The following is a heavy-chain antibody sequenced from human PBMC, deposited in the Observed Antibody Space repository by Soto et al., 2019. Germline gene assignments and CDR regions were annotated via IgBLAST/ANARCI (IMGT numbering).Heavy chain of an antibody. D-gene: IGHD3-22*01. CDR3: ARDSSYDSSGYYPPPFGY. V-gene: IGHV3-11*01. J-gene: IGHJ4*02. CDR2: ISSSGSTI. Sequence: QVQLVESGGGLVKPGGSLRLSCAASGFTFSDYHMSWIRQAPGKGLEWVSYISSSGSTIYYADSVKGRFTISRDNAKNSLYLQMNSLRAEDTAVYYCARDSSYDSSGYYPPPFGYWGQGTLVTVSS. CDR1: GFTFSDYH.